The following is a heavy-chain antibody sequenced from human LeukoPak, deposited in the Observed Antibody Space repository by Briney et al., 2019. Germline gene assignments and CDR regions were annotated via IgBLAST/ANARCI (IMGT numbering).Heavy chain of an antibody. CDR3: ARVPSSGYYYGPYFDY. V-gene: IGHV4-34*01. CDR2: INHSGST. J-gene: IGHJ4*02. D-gene: IGHD3-22*01. CDR1: GGSFSGYY. Sequence: PSETLSLTCAVYGGSFSGYYWSWIRQPPGKGLEWIGEINHSGSTNYNPSLKSRVTVSVDTSKNQFSLKLSSVTAADTAVYYCARVPSSGYYYGPYFDYWGQGTLVTVSS.